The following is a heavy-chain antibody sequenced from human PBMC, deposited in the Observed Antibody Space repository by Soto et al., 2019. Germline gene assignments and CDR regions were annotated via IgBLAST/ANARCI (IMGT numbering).Heavy chain of an antibody. CDR3: ARHHVRGRTIAGAAEF. J-gene: IGHJ4*02. CDR1: GKSLSGYY. D-gene: IGHD1-26*01. V-gene: IGHV4-34*01. Sequence: QVQLQQWGAGLLKPSETLSLTCAVYGKSLSGYYWSWIRQPPGKALVWIGEINHSGNTNYNPSLKSRVTISVDTSKNQLLLILSSVTAADTAMYYCARHHVRGRTIAGAAEFWGQGTLVTVSS. CDR2: INHSGNT.